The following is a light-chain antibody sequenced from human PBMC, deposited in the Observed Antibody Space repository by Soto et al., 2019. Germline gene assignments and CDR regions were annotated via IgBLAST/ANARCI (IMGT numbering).Light chain of an antibody. Sequence: QSVLTQPPSVSGAPGQRVTISCTWSSYNIGAGYDVHWYQQLPGTAPKLLIYGNSNRPSGVPDRFSGSKSGTSASLAITGLQAEDEADYYCQSYDSSLSGSNVFGTGTKVTVL. CDR2: GNS. CDR3: QSYDSSLSGSNV. J-gene: IGLJ1*01. CDR1: SYNIGAGYD. V-gene: IGLV1-40*01.